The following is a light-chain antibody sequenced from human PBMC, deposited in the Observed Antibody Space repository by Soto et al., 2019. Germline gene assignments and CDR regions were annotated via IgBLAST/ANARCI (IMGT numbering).Light chain of an antibody. CDR2: YGS. J-gene: IGLJ2*01. V-gene: IGLV3-21*02. CDR3: QVWVTSNDHPVV. Sequence: SYELTQAPSVSVAPGQTARITCGGNNIGTNRVHWYQQKPGQAPLLVVFYGSGRPSGIPERVSGSKSDNTATLTLSSVEAGDEANYFCQVWVTSNDHPVVFGGGTKLTVL. CDR1: NIGTNR.